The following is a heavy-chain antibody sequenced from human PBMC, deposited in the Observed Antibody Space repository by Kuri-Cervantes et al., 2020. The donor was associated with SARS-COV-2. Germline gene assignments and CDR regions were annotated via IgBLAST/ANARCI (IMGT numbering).Heavy chain of an antibody. Sequence: GGSLRLSCAASGFTFSSYWMSWVRQAPGKGLEWVANIKQDGSEKYYVDSVKGRFTISRDNAKNSLYLQMNSLRAEDMALYYCAKLVATNDVFDIWGQGTKVTVSS. CDR2: IKQDGSEK. CDR3: AKLVATNDVFDI. D-gene: IGHD5-12*01. J-gene: IGHJ3*02. V-gene: IGHV3-7*03. CDR1: GFTFSSYW.